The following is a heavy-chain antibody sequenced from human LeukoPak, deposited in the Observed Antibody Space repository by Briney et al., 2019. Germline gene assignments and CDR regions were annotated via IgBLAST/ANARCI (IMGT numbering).Heavy chain of an antibody. CDR1: GGSFSGYY. D-gene: IGHD2-2*01. V-gene: IGHV4-34*01. J-gene: IGHJ1*01. CDR3: ARADCRSTSCYEAEYFQH. Sequence: PSETLSLTCAVYGGSFSGYYWSWIRQPPGKGLEWIGEINHSGSTNYNPSLKSRVTISVDTSKNQFSLKLSSVTAADTAVYYCARADCRSTSCYEAEYFQHWGQGTLVTVSS. CDR2: INHSGST.